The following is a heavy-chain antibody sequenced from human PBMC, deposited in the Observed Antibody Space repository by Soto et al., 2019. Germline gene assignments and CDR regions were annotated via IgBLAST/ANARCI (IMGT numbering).Heavy chain of an antibody. J-gene: IGHJ6*02. D-gene: IGHD2-2*01. CDR3: ARGYCSSTSCPNDYYYYYGMDV. CDR2: INPSGGST. CDR1: GYTFTSYY. V-gene: IGHV1-46*01. Sequence: ASVKVSCKASGYTFTSYYMHWVRQAPGQGLEWMGIINPSGGSTSYAQKFQDRVTMTRDTSTSTVYMELSSLRSEDTAVYYCARGYCSSTSCPNDYYYYYGMDVWGQGTTVTVSS.